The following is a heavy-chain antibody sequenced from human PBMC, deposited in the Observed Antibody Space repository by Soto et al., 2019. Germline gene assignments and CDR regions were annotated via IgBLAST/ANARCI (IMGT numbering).Heavy chain of an antibody. CDR3: AREKSPYSSGWNNLLFDY. CDR2: MSYDGSNK. V-gene: IGHV3-30-3*01. CDR1: GFTFSSYA. D-gene: IGHD6-19*01. Sequence: QVQLVESGGGVVQPGRSLRLSCAASGFTFSSYAMHWVRQAPGQGLEWVAVMSYDGSNKYYADSVKGRFTISRDNSKNTLDPQINSLRAENTAVYYCAREKSPYSSGWNNLLFDYWGQGTLVTSSS. J-gene: IGHJ4*02.